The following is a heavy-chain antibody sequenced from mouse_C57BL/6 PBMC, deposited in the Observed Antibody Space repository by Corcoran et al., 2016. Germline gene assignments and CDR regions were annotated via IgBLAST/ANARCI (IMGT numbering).Heavy chain of an antibody. CDR2: INPNNGCT. CDR1: GYTFTDYN. Sequence: EVQLQQSGPELVKPGASVKIPCKASGYTFTDYNMAWVKQSHGKSLEWIGDINPNNGCTIYNQKFKGKATLTVDKSSSTAYMELRSLTSEDTAVYYCARPYGSSHWYFDVWGTGTTVTVSS. V-gene: IGHV1-18*01. D-gene: IGHD1-1*01. J-gene: IGHJ1*03. CDR3: ARPYGSSHWYFDV.